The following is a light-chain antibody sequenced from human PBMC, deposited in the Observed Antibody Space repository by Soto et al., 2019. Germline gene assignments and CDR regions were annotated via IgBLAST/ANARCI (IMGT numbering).Light chain of an antibody. Sequence: IVLTQCPGTLRLWQGERATLSCSASQSISSSYLALYQQKPGQAPRLLIYGASTRSTGIPDGFSGSGSGTDFTLTISTLEPEDLAVYSCQQRSNWPPTWTFGQGTKVDIK. V-gene: IGKV3D-20*02. CDR1: QSISSSY. CDR3: QQRSNWPPTWT. CDR2: GAS. J-gene: IGKJ1*01.